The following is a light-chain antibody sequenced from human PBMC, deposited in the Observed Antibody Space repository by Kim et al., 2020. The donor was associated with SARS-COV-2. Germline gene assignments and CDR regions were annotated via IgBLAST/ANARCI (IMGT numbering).Light chain of an antibody. J-gene: IGLJ2*01. V-gene: IGLV3-19*01. Sequence: SSELTQDPAVSVALGQTVRITCQGDSLGSYYATWYQQKPGQAPILLFYGKNNRPSGIPDRFSGSSSGNTASLTITGTQAGDEADYYCNSRDTNDIVLFGGGTQLTVL. CDR2: GKN. CDR1: SLGSYY. CDR3: NSRDTNDIVL.